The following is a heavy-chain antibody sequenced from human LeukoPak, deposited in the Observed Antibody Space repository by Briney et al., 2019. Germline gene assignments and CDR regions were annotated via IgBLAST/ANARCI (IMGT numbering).Heavy chain of an antibody. J-gene: IGHJ4*02. CDR3: ATFGAAQYCSSTSCYLSGGY. Sequence: ASVKVSCKVSGYTLTELSMHWVRQAPGKGLEWMGGFDPEDGETIYAQKFQGRVTMTEDTSTDTAYMELSSLRSEDTAVYYCATFGAAQYCSSTSCYLSGGYWGQGTLVTVSS. V-gene: IGHV1-24*01. CDR1: GYTLTELS. CDR2: FDPEDGET. D-gene: IGHD2-2*01.